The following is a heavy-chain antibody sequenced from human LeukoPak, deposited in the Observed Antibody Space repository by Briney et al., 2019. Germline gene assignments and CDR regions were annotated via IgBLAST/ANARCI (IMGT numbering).Heavy chain of an antibody. D-gene: IGHD4-17*01. CDR3: ARRAYPGYGDFARLRYFDV. CDR2: INPGDSDT. V-gene: IGHV5-51*01. CDR1: GYSFISYW. J-gene: IGHJ2*01. Sequence: GESLKISCKGSGYSFISYWIGWVRQMPGKGLEWMGIINPGDSDTRYSPSFQGQVTISADKSISTAYLQWSSLKASDTAMYYCARRAYPGYGDFARLRYFDVWGRGTLVTVSS.